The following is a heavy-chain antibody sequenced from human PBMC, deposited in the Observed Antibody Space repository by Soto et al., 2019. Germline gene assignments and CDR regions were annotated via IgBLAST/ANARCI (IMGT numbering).Heavy chain of an antibody. CDR2: IYYDGST. J-gene: IGHJ4*02. D-gene: IGHD2-15*01. CDR3: AKVVVAATRHTDFDS. CDR1: GGSINSNNYY. V-gene: IGHV4-39*01. Sequence: ETLCLTFTVSGGSINSNNYYWAWIRQPPGKGLAWIASIYYDGSTYYNPSLKSRVTISIDTSKNQFSLRLRSVTAADTAIYYCAKVVVAATRHTDFDSWGQGTLVTVSS.